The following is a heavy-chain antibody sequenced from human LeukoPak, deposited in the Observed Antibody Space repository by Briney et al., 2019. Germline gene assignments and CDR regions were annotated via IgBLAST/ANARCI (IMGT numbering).Heavy chain of an antibody. J-gene: IGHJ4*02. Sequence: GGSLRLSCAASGFTFSTSWMHWVRHAPGKGLVWVSRINSDGTTIDYADSVKGRFTISRDNAKNTLYLQMNSLRDEDTAVYYCARAGYYRFDYWSQGTLVTVSS. CDR3: ARAGYYRFDY. CDR1: GFTFSTSW. CDR2: INSDGTTI. V-gene: IGHV3-74*01. D-gene: IGHD2/OR15-2a*01.